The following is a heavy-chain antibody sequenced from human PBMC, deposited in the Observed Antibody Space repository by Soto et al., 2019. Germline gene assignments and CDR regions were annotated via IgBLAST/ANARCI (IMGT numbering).Heavy chain of an antibody. CDR3: ARLSGYVDYYYGMDV. J-gene: IGHJ6*02. CDR2: IDPSDSYT. D-gene: IGHD1-1*01. Sequence: GESLKISCKGSGYSATSYWISWVRQMPGKCLEWMGRIDPSDSYTNYSPSFQGHVTISADKSISTAYLQWSSLKASDTAMYYCARLSGYVDYYYGMDVWGQGTTVTVSS. CDR1: GYSATSYW. V-gene: IGHV5-10-1*01.